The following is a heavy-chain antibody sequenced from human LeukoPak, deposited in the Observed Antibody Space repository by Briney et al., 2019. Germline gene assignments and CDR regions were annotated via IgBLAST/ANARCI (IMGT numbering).Heavy chain of an antibody. D-gene: IGHD2-2*01. V-gene: IGHV4-59*08. CDR2: IYYSGST. Sequence: SETLSLTCTVSGGSISNYYWSWIRQFPGKGLEWIGYIYYSGSTNYNPSLKSRVTISVDTSKNQFSLKLSSVTAADTAVYYCAKIPFRYCSSTSCFPDYWGQGTLVTVSS. J-gene: IGHJ4*02. CDR1: GGSISNYY. CDR3: AKIPFRYCSSTSCFPDY.